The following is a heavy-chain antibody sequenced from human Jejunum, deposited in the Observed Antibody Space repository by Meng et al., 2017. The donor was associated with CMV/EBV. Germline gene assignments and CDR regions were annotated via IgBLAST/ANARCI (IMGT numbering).Heavy chain of an antibody. CDR2: INGNGGST. V-gene: IGHV3-20*03. Sequence: SGFDVDDYGMSWVRQGPGKGLEWVSGINGNGGSTAYADSVEGRFTISRDNAKNSLYLQMNSLRADDTAFYYCARGGYTSSSGEYDYWGQGALVTVS. CDR1: GFDVDDYG. CDR3: ARGGYTSSSGEYDY. D-gene: IGHD6-6*01. J-gene: IGHJ4*02.